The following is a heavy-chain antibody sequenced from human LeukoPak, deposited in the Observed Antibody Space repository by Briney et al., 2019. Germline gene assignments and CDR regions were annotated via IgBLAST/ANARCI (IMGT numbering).Heavy chain of an antibody. Sequence: ASVKVCCKASGYTFTSYDINWVRQATGQGLEWMGWMNPNSGNTGYAQKFQGRVTMTRNTSISTAYMELSSLRSEDTAVYYCAREPKSHFYDFWSGYGYGMDVWGQGTTVTVSS. D-gene: IGHD3-3*01. J-gene: IGHJ6*02. V-gene: IGHV1-8*01. CDR3: AREPKSHFYDFWSGYGYGMDV. CDR1: GYTFTSYD. CDR2: MNPNSGNT.